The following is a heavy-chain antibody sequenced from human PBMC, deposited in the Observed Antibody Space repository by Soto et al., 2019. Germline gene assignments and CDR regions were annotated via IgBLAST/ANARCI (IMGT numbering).Heavy chain of an antibody. CDR1: GFIFSRHW. CDR3: ARYSGWFIDY. V-gene: IGHV3-7*05. D-gene: IGHD1-26*01. J-gene: IGHJ4*02. CDR2: IKHDGTET. Sequence: EQLVESGGDLVRPGGSLRLSCAASGFIFSRHWMTWVRQAPGKGLEWVANIKHDGTETYLVDSVRGRLTISRDNAKNSVYLQMNSLRVEDTAVYYCARYSGWFIDYWGQGTLVTVFS.